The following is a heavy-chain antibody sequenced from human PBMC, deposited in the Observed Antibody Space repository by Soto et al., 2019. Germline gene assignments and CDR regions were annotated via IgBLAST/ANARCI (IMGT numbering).Heavy chain of an antibody. V-gene: IGHV3-23*01. J-gene: IGHJ3*02. CDR3: ATDQRGLGIAGYDAFDI. CDR1: GFSFTNYA. Sequence: EVQLLQSGGGLVQPGGSLRLSCAGSGFSFTNYAFNWVRQAPGKGLEWVSTISSGGDITYYAESVKGRFTSSRDNSRNTLYVQMNSLRVDDTAVYYCATDQRGLGIAGYDAFDIWGQGTMVTVSS. CDR2: ISSGGDIT. D-gene: IGHD2-21*01.